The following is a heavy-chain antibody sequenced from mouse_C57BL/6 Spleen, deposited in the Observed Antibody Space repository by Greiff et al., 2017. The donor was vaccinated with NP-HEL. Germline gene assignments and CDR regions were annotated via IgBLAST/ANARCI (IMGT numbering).Heavy chain of an antibody. J-gene: IGHJ4*01. V-gene: IGHV5-17*01. D-gene: IGHD1-1*01. Sequence: DVKLVESGGGLVKPGGSLKLSCAASGFTFSDYGMHWVRQAPEKGLEWVAYISSGSSTIYYADTVKGRFTISRDNAKNTLFLQMTSLRSEDTAMYYCARPGYGSIYAMDYWGQGTSVTVSS. CDR1: GFTFSDYG. CDR3: ARPGYGSIYAMDY. CDR2: ISSGSSTI.